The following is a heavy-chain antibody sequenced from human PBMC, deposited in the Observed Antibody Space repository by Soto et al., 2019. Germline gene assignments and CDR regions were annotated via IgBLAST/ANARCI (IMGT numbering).Heavy chain of an antibody. Sequence: QVQLVESGGGVVQPGRSLRLSCAASGFTFSSYAMHWVRQAPGKGLEWVAVISYDGSNKYYADSVKGRFTISRDNSKNTLYLQMNSLRAEDTAVYYCASPEMAANFDYWGQGTLVTVSS. CDR3: ASPEMAANFDY. J-gene: IGHJ4*02. CDR1: GFTFSSYA. D-gene: IGHD6-19*01. CDR2: ISYDGSNK. V-gene: IGHV3-30-3*01.